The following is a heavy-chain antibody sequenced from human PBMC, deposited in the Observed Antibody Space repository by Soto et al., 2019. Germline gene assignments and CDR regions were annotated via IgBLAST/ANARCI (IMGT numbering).Heavy chain of an antibody. D-gene: IGHD2-15*01. CDR1: GFTFSSYG. CDR3: ASEYCSGGSCHYYGMDV. V-gene: IGHV3-33*01. J-gene: IGHJ6*02. Sequence: QVQLVESGGGVVQPGRSQRLSCAASGFTFSSYGMHWVRQAPGKGLEWVAVIWYDGSNKYYADSVKGRFTISRDNPKNSLYRQMNSLRAEDTAVYYCASEYCSGGSCHYYGMDVWGQGTTVTVSS. CDR2: IWYDGSNK.